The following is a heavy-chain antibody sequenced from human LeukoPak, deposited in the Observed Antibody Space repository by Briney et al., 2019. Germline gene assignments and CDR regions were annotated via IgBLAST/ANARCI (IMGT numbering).Heavy chain of an antibody. Sequence: ASAKVSCKASGYTFTSYAMHLVRQAPGQRLEWMGWINAGNGNTKYSQKFQDRVTITRETSATTAYMELSSLTSEDTAVYYCARVSDDSGWNFDYWGQGTLVTVSS. D-gene: IGHD6-19*01. CDR1: GYTFTSYA. J-gene: IGHJ4*02. V-gene: IGHV1-3*01. CDR3: ARVSDDSGWNFDY. CDR2: INAGNGNT.